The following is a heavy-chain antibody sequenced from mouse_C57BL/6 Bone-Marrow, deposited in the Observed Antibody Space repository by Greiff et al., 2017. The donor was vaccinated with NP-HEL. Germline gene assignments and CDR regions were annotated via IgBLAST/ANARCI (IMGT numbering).Heavy chain of an antibody. CDR1: GYTFTSYW. J-gene: IGHJ2*01. CDR3: VLTGSLDY. V-gene: IGHV1-59*01. D-gene: IGHD4-1*01. CDR2: IDPSDSYT. Sequence: VQLQQSGAELVRPGTSVKLSCKASGYTFTSYWMHWVKQRPGQGLEWIGVIDPSDSYTNYNQKFKGKATLTVDTSSSTAYMQLSSLTSEDSAVYYCVLTGSLDYWGQGTTLTVSS.